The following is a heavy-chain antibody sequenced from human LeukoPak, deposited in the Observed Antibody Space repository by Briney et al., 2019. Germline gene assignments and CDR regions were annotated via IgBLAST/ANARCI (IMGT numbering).Heavy chain of an antibody. CDR2: INSDGSST. Sequence: GGSLRLSCAASGFTFSSYWMHWVRQAPGKGLVWVSRINSDGSSTSYADSVKGRFTISGDNAKNTLYLQMNSLRAEDTAVYYCARTREPLLWFGELLGYWGQGTLVTVSS. CDR1: GFTFSSYW. CDR3: ARTREPLLWFGELLGY. D-gene: IGHD3-10*01. V-gene: IGHV3-74*01. J-gene: IGHJ4*02.